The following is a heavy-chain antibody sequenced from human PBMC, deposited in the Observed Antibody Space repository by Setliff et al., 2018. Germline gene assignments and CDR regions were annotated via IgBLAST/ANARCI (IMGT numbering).Heavy chain of an antibody. V-gene: IGHV4-61*09. Sequence: PSETLSLTCTVSGDSISSRRSYWGWFRQPAGEGLEWIGQIYTSWSTNYNPSLKSRVTISLDTSKSQFFLKLNSVTAADTGVYYCARMTGFAYMDVWGKGTPVTVSS. J-gene: IGHJ6*03. CDR2: IYTSWST. CDR3: ARMTGFAYMDV. CDR1: GDSISSRRSY.